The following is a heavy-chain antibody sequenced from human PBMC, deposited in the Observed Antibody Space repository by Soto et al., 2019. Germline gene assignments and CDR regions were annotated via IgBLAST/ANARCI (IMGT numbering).Heavy chain of an antibody. CDR2: IRSKANSYAT. Sequence: VQLVESGGGLVQPGGSLKLSCAASGFTFSGSAMHWVRQASGKGLEWVGRIRSKANSYATAYAASVKGRFTISRDDSKNTAYLQMNSLKTEDTAVYYCTRFYLGYCTNGVCYNDYWGQGTLVTVSS. V-gene: IGHV3-73*02. CDR1: GFTFSGSA. J-gene: IGHJ4*02. CDR3: TRFYLGYCTNGVCYNDY. D-gene: IGHD2-8*01.